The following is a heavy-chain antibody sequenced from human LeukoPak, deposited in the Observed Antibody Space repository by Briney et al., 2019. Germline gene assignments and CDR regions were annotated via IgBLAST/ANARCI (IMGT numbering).Heavy chain of an antibody. D-gene: IGHD4-17*01. CDR2: IYYSGST. J-gene: IGHJ3*02. V-gene: IGHV4-39*01. CDR1: GGSISSSSYY. Sequence: SETLSLTCTVSGGSISSSSYYWGWIRQPPGKGLEWIGSIYYSGSTYYNPSLKSRVTISVDTSKNQFSLKLSSVTAADTAVYYCARQHDYGDYNAFDIWGKGTMVTVSS. CDR3: ARQHDYGDYNAFDI.